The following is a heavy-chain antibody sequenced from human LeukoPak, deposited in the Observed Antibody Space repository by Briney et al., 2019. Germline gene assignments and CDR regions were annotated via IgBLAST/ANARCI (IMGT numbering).Heavy chain of an antibody. J-gene: IGHJ4*02. D-gene: IGHD1-26*01. V-gene: IGHV3-64*01. CDR3: ARGGPQWELLPRYFDY. Sequence: PGGSLRLSCAASGFTFSSYAMPWVRQAPGKGLEYVSAISSNGGSTYYANSVKGRFTISRDNSKNTLYLQMGSLRAEDMAVYYCARGGPQWELLPRYFDYWGQGTLVTVSS. CDR1: GFTFSSYA. CDR2: ISSNGGST.